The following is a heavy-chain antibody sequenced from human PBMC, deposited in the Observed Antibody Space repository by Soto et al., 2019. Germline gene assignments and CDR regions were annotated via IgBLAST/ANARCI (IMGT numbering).Heavy chain of an antibody. D-gene: IGHD3-22*01. V-gene: IGHV4-61*01. Sequence: PSETLSLTCAVSGASVSYGSYFWSWIRQPPGKGLEWIGYIYYSGSTNYNPSLKRRVTMSLDTSENQLSLKLISVTAADTAVYYCARDPDYYDSSGYYYYWGQGTLVTVSS. CDR2: IYYSGST. CDR3: ARDPDYYDSSGYYYY. J-gene: IGHJ4*02. CDR1: GASVSYGSYF.